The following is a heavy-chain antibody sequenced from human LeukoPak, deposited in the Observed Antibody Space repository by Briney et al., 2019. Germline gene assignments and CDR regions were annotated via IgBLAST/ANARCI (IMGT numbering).Heavy chain of an antibody. CDR1: GFTFSSYG. D-gene: IGHD2-2*01. CDR3: AKRSGGYCSSTSCYYYYMDV. V-gene: IGHV3-30*18. J-gene: IGHJ6*03. Sequence: GGSLRLSCAASGFTFSSYGMHWVRQAPGKGLEWVAVISYDGSNKYYADSVKGRFTISRDNSKNTLYLQMNSLRAEDTAVYYCAKRSGGYCSSTSCYYYYMDVWGKGTTVTISS. CDR2: ISYDGSNK.